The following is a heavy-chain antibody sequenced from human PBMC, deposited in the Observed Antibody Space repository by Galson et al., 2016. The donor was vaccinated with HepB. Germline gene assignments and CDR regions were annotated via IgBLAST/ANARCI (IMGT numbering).Heavy chain of an antibody. V-gene: IGHV3-9*01. CDR2: ISWNSGSI. D-gene: IGHD4-17*01. J-gene: IGHJ6*02. CDR1: GFTLDHYA. Sequence: SLRLSCAASGFTLDHYAMHWVRQAPGKGLEWVSGISWNSGSIGYADSVKGRFTISRDNAKNSLYLQMNSLRAGDTALYYCARDVRPFYYYYYGMDVWGQGTTVTVSS. CDR3: ARDVRPFYYYYYGMDV.